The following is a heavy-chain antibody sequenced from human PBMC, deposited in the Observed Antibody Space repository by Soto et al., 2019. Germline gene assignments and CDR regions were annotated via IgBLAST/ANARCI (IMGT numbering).Heavy chain of an antibody. J-gene: IGHJ4*02. CDR1: GYTFTSYY. CDR2: INPSGGST. D-gene: IGHD2-15*01. Sequence: GASVKVSCKASGYTFTSYYMHWVRQAPGQGLEWMGIINPSGGSTSYAQKFQGRVTMTRDTSTSTVYMELSSLRSEDTAVYYCARDRVVVVVSSRTMGYWGQGTLVTVSS. V-gene: IGHV1-46*03. CDR3: ARDRVVVVVSSRTMGY.